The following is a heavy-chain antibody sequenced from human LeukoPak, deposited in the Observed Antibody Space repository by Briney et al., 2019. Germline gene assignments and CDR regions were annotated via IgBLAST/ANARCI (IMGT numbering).Heavy chain of an antibody. J-gene: IGHJ3*02. CDR2: IYPGDSDT. D-gene: IGHD7-27*01. CDR1: GSRFSNSW. Sequence: GEPRKISGKGSGSRFSNSWIGWVRQVPGKGLEWMGIIYPGDSDTRYSPSFQGQVTISADKSISTAYLQWNSLKASDTAMYYCARPQDFGLTGMNAFDIWGQGTMVPVSS. CDR3: ARPQDFGLTGMNAFDI. V-gene: IGHV5-51*01.